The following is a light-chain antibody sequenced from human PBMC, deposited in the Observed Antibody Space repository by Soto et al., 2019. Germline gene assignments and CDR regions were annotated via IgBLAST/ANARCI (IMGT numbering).Light chain of an antibody. CDR3: QQRATTPWT. CDR1: QNIAIC. CDR2: DTF. V-gene: IGKV3-11*01. Sequence: IVLTESPAALSISPGERSPLSCRASQNIAICLTWYQHKSGESRRLLIYDTFNRATGIPDRFSGSGSGTDFTLTISSLQPEDFAAYYCQQRATTPWTFGQGTTVEIK. J-gene: IGKJ1*01.